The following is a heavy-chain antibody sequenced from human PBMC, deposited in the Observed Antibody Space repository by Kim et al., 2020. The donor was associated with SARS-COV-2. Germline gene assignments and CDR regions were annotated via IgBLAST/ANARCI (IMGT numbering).Heavy chain of an antibody. Sequence: GGSLRLSCAASGFTFSSYSMNWVRQAPGKGLEWVSYISSSSTIYYADSVKGRFTISRDNAKNSLYLQMNSLRAEDTAVYYCASPPHIAADGFDYWGQGTLVTVSS. CDR3: ASPPHIAADGFDY. CDR2: ISSSSTI. J-gene: IGHJ4*02. D-gene: IGHD6-13*01. CDR1: GFTFSSYS. V-gene: IGHV3-48*04.